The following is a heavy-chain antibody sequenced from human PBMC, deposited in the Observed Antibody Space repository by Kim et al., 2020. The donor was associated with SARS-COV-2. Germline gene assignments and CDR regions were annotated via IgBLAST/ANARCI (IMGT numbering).Heavy chain of an antibody. Sequence: RYSPSFQGHITISAAKSSSTAYLRWSSLEASDTAMYYCTRGTGYSSSWFDYWGQGTLVTVSS. CDR3: TRGTGYSSSWFDY. J-gene: IGHJ4*02. V-gene: IGHV5-51*01. D-gene: IGHD6-13*01.